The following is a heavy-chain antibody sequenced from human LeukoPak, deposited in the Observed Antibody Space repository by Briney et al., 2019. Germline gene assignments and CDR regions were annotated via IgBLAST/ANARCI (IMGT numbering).Heavy chain of an antibody. Sequence: QTGGSLRLSCAASGFTFSSYAMSWVRPAPGKGLEWVSAISGSGGSTYYADSVKGRFTISRDNSKNTLYLQMNSLRAEDTAVYYCAKARGYYPAYYFDYWGQGTLVTVSS. CDR2: ISGSGGST. J-gene: IGHJ4*02. CDR3: AKARGYYPAYYFDY. CDR1: GFTFSSYA. V-gene: IGHV3-23*01. D-gene: IGHD3-22*01.